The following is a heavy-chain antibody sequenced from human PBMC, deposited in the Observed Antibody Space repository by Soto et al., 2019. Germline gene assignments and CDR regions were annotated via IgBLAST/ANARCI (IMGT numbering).Heavy chain of an antibody. V-gene: IGHV3-30-3*01. J-gene: IGHJ5*02. D-gene: IGHD1-26*01. Sequence: GCLTLSCSASGFTFSYYSMHWVPQAPGKGLEWVAVISYDENNKYYADSVQGRFTISRDNSKNTVYLQMNSLRADDTAVYFCARSGGQWALLQTIDPWGQGTMVTVSS. CDR2: ISYDENNK. CDR1: GFTFSYYS. CDR3: ARSGGQWALLQTIDP.